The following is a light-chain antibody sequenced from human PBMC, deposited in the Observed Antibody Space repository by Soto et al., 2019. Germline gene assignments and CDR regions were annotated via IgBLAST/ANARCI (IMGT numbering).Light chain of an antibody. CDR2: GAS. Sequence: EVVLSQSPGTLSLSPGERATLSCRASQSVSSSHLAWYQQKPGQAPRLLIYGASSRAAGIPDRFSGRGSGTDFTLTISRLEPEDFEVYYCQQYDSSEYTFGQGTKVEVK. J-gene: IGKJ2*01. CDR1: QSVSSSH. V-gene: IGKV3-20*01. CDR3: QQYDSSEYT.